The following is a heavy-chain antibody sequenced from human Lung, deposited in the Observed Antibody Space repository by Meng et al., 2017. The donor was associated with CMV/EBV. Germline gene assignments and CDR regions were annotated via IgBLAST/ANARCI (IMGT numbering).Heavy chain of an antibody. CDR3: ARGYCSSTSGLPLARNGMDV. CDR2: TYYRSKWYN. CDR1: GASVSSNSAA. V-gene: IGHV6-1*01. Sequence: SXTXSLXCALSGASVSSNSAAWNWIRQSPSRGLEWLGRTYYRSKWYNDYAVSVKSRITINPDTSKNQFSLQLNSVTPEDTAVYYCARGYCSSTSGLPLARNGMDVXGQGXTVTVSS. J-gene: IGHJ6*02. D-gene: IGHD2-2*01.